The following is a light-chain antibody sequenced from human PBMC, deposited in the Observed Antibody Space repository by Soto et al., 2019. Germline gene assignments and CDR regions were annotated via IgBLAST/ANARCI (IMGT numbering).Light chain of an antibody. CDR2: DAS. V-gene: IGKV3-15*01. Sequence: EIVMTQSPSTLSVSPGERATLSCRASQSVSSDLAWYHQKPGQAPRLLIYDASTRATGIPARFSGSGSGTEFTLTINSLQSEDFAVYYCQQYNNWPPLTFGGGTKVDIK. CDR3: QQYNNWPPLT. J-gene: IGKJ4*01. CDR1: QSVSSD.